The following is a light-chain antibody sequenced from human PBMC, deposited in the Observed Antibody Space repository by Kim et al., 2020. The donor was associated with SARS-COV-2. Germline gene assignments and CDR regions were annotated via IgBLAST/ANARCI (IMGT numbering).Light chain of an antibody. CDR1: QGICNF. CDR2: SAS. CDR3: QQHNNYPWT. Sequence: ASGGDSVTIACRARQGICNFLAWFQQKPGKVPTRLIYSASSLQSGVPARFGGSGSRTQFTLTISSLQPEDFATYYCQQHNNYPWTFGRGNKAEIK. V-gene: IGKV1-17*03. J-gene: IGKJ1*01.